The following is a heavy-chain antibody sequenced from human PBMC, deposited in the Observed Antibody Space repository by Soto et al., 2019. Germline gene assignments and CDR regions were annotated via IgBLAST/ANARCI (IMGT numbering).Heavy chain of an antibody. V-gene: IGHV1-46*01. CDR3: ARDVIIFGEGSYRYYYGLDV. D-gene: IGHD3-10*02. Sequence: ASVKVSCKASGYSFTSFYIQWVRQAPGQGPEWMGLINPSGGSSAYAQKFQGRVTMTRDTSTRTVYMELSRLSSEDTAVYYCARDVIIFGEGSYRYYYGLDVWGQGTTVTVSS. CDR1: GYSFTSFY. J-gene: IGHJ6*02. CDR2: INPSGGSS.